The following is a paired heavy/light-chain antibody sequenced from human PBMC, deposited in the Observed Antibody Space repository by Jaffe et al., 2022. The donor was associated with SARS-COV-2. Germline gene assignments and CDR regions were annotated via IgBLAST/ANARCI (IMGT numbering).Heavy chain of an antibody. J-gene: IGHJ4*02. V-gene: IGHV3-23*01. Sequence: EVQLFESGGGLVQPGGSLRLSCVGSGFTVGGSTMSWVRQASGKGLEWVSAIRGGGATFYTDSVKGRFTISRDASNNTLYLQLNSLTVADTAVYFCARGPDQPFDYWGQGTLVTVSS. CDR2: IRGGGAT. CDR3: ARGPDQPFDY. CDR1: GFTVGGST.
Light chain of an antibody. Sequence: ETVLTQSPATLSLSPGERATLSCRASHDLNIYLAWYQQKPGQAPRLLIDEASKRATGIPARFSGSGSGTDFTLTISNVETEDVAIYYCQQRKNWPPITFGQGTRLEIK. CDR1: HDLNIY. CDR3: QQRKNWPPIT. J-gene: IGKJ5*01. CDR2: EAS. V-gene: IGKV3-11*01.